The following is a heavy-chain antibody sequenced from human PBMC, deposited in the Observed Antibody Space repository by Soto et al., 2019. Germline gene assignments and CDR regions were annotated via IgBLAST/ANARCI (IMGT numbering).Heavy chain of an antibody. Sequence: EVQLMESGGGLVQPGESLRLSCAASGFIFSDHYMDWVRQAPGKGLEWVGRIRKKSNGYSTEYAASVKDRFTIPRDDSKTTLYLQMNSLEIEDTAVYYCARVGCSGENCYSLDSWGQGTLVTAAS. CDR3: ARVGCSGENCYSLDS. CDR2: IRKKSNGYST. D-gene: IGHD2-15*01. V-gene: IGHV3-72*01. J-gene: IGHJ4*02. CDR1: GFIFSDHY.